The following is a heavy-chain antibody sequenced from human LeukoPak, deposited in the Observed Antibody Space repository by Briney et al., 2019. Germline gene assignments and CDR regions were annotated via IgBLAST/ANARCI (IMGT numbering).Heavy chain of an antibody. D-gene: IGHD5-12*01. CDR1: GFTFSSYG. V-gene: IGHV3-30*18. Sequence: PGRSLRLSCAASGFTFSSYGMHWVRQAPGKGLEWVAVISYDGSNKYYADSVKGRFTISRDNSKNTLYLQMNSLRAEDTAVYYCAKENEWLRLRVLDYWGQGTLVTVSS. J-gene: IGHJ4*02. CDR3: AKENEWLRLRVLDY. CDR2: ISYDGSNK.